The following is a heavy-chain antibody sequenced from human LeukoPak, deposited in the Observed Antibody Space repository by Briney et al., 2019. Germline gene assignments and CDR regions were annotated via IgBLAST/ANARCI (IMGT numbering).Heavy chain of an antibody. V-gene: IGHV3-7*03. Sequence: GGSLRLSCAASGFTFSSYSMNWVRQAPGKGLEWVANIKQDGSEKYYVDSVKGRFTISRDNAKNSLYLQMNSLRAEDTAVYYCARAYFSGNYHFPFDIWGQGTMVTVSS. J-gene: IGHJ3*02. CDR1: GFTFSSYS. CDR3: ARAYFSGNYHFPFDI. D-gene: IGHD1-26*01. CDR2: IKQDGSEK.